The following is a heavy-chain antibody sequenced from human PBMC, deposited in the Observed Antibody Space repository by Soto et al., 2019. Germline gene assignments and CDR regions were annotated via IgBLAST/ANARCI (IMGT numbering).Heavy chain of an antibody. V-gene: IGHV3-30*18. D-gene: IGHD3-16*01. CDR3: AKVFPLGWGSYAFPDY. CDR2: ILYDGSNR. CDR1: GFTFSSFG. Sequence: QVQLVESGGGVVQPGGSLRLSCAASGFTFSSFGMHWVRQAPGKGLEWVAIILYDGSNRYYADSVKGRFTISRDNSKNTLDVQMNSLRPEDTAVYYCAKVFPLGWGSYAFPDYWGQGTLVTVSS. J-gene: IGHJ4*02.